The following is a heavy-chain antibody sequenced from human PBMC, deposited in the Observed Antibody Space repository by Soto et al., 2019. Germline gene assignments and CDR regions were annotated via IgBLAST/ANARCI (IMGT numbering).Heavy chain of an antibody. V-gene: IGHV1-8*01. CDR2: MNPNSGNT. CDR1: VYTFTSYD. Sequence: ASVKVSCKASVYTFTSYDINWVRQATGQGLEWMGWMNPNSGNTGYAQKFQGRVTMTRNTSISTAYMELSSLRSEDTAVYYCARGSGQLVPLYYYYMDVWGKGTTVTVSS. CDR3: ARGSGQLVPLYYYYMDV. J-gene: IGHJ6*03. D-gene: IGHD6-6*01.